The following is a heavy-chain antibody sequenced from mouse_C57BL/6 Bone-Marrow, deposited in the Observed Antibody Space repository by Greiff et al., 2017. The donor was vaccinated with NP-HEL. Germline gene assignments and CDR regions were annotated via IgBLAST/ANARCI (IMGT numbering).Heavy chain of an antibody. D-gene: IGHD1-1*01. V-gene: IGHV2-5*01. Sequence: QVQLQQSGPGLVQPSQSLSITCTVSGFSLTSYGVHWVRQSPGKGLEWLGVIWRGGSTDYNAAFMSRLSITKDNSKSQVFFKMNSLQADDTAIYYCAKTTTVVGSYYAMDYWGQGTSVTVSS. CDR1: GFSLTSYG. J-gene: IGHJ4*01. CDR3: AKTTTVVGSYYAMDY. CDR2: IWRGGST.